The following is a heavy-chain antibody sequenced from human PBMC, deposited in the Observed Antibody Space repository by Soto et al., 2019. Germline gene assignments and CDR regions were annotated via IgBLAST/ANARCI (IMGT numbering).Heavy chain of an antibody. CDR1: GFMFSAYA. V-gene: IGHV3-30*04. CDR3: ARDPSPYTSGWYGVDF. J-gene: IGHJ4*01. CDR2: ISYDGTNK. D-gene: IGHD6-19*01. Sequence: PGGSLRLSCAASGFMFSAYAMLWVRQAPGKGLEWVAAISYDGTNKYYADSVKGRFTISRDNSKNTLFLQMNSLRAEDTAVYYCARDPSPYTSGWYGVDFWGHGPLVTVSS.